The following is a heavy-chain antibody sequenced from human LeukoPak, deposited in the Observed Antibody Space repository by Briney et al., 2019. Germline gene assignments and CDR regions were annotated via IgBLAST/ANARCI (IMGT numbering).Heavy chain of an antibody. CDR2: ISGSGGST. D-gene: IGHD6-13*01. J-gene: IGHJ4*02. CDR3: AKEFFDSQQLVPYFDY. V-gene: IGHV3-23*01. Sequence: HPGGSLRLSCAASGFTFSSYAMSWVRQAPGKGLEWVSAISGSGGSTYYADSVKGRFTISRDKSKNTLYLQMNSLRAEDTAIYYCAKEFFDSQQLVPYFDYWGQGTLVTVSS. CDR1: GFTFSSYA.